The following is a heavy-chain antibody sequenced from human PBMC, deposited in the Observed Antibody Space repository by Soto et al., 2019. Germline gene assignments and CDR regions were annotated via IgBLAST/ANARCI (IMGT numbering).Heavy chain of an antibody. CDR2: ISYDGSNK. CDR3: ARVRSSTLEWVPFDY. J-gene: IGHJ4*02. Sequence: PGGSLRLSCAASGFTFSSYGMHWVRQAPGKGLEWVAVISYDGSNKYYADSVKGRFTISRDNSKNTLYLQMNSLRAEDTAVYYCARVRSSTLEWVPFDYWGQGTLVTVSS. V-gene: IGHV3-30*03. D-gene: IGHD3-3*01. CDR1: GFTFSSYG.